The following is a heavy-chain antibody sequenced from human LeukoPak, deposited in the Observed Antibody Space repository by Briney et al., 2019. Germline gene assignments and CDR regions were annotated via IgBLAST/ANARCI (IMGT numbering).Heavy chain of an antibody. Sequence: GASVKVSCKASGGTFSSYAISWVRQAPGQGLEWMGGIIPIFGTANYAQKFQGRVTITADESTSTAYMELSGLRSEDTAVYYCARDPTFYCGSTSCYLGHNWFDPWGQGTLVTVSS. V-gene: IGHV1-69*13. CDR3: ARDPTFYCGSTSCYLGHNWFDP. D-gene: IGHD2-2*01. J-gene: IGHJ5*02. CDR2: IIPIFGTA. CDR1: GGTFSSYA.